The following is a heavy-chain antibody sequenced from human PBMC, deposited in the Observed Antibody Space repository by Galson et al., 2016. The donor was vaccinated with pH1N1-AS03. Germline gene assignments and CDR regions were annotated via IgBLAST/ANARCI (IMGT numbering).Heavy chain of an antibody. CDR2: IYNGGST. V-gene: IGHV4-59*01. CDR1: GGSIRSYY. D-gene: IGHD4-17*01. Sequence: LSLTCAVSGGSIRSYYWNWIRQSPGKEMEWIGYIYNGGSTNYNPSLNNRVTISLDKSKNQIFLRLSSVTTSDTAVYYCARGNYGDYGGPDWGQGTLVIVSS. CDR3: ARGNYGDYGGPD. J-gene: IGHJ1*01.